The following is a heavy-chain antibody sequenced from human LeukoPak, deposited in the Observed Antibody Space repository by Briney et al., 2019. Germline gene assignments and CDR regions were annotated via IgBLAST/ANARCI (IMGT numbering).Heavy chain of an antibody. J-gene: IGHJ4*02. V-gene: IGHV5-51*01. CDR2: IYPGDSDT. CDR3: ARGRDGYSFGFDY. Sequence: GESLKFSCKGSGYSFTSYWIGWVRQMPGKGLEWMGIIYPGDSDTRYSPSFQGQVTISADKSVSTAYLQWSSLKASDTAMYYCARGRDGYSFGFDYWGQGTLVTVSS. D-gene: IGHD5-24*01. CDR1: GYSFTSYW.